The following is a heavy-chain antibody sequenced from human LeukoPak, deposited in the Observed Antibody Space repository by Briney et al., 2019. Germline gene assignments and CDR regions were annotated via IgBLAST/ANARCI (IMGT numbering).Heavy chain of an antibody. D-gene: IGHD6-13*01. CDR1: GFTFSVYG. CDR3: ARESRIAAAYYYYGMDV. CDR2: ISYDGTDK. Sequence: GGSLRLSCAASGFTFSVYGMYWVRQPPGKGLEWVALISYDGTDKYHVDSVKGRFTISRDNSKNTLYLQMNSLRAEDTAVYYCARESRIAAAYYYYGMDVWGQGTTVTVSS. V-gene: IGHV3-30*03. J-gene: IGHJ6*02.